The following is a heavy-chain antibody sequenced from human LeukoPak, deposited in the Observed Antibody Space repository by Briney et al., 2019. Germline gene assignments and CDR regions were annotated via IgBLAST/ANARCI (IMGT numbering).Heavy chain of an antibody. CDR1: GGSISSSSYY. V-gene: IGHV4-39*01. Sequence: SETLSLTCTVSGGSISSSSYYWGWIRQPPGKGLEWIGSIYYSGSTYYNPSLKSRITISVDTSKNQFSLKLSSVTAADTAVYYCARRPFRSHGYSYGSRNNWFDPWGQGTLVTVSS. CDR2: IYYSGST. D-gene: IGHD5-18*01. J-gene: IGHJ5*02. CDR3: ARRPFRSHGYSYGSRNNWFDP.